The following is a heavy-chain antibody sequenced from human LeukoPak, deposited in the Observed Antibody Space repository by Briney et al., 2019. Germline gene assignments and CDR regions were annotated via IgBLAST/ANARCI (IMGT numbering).Heavy chain of an antibody. J-gene: IGHJ4*02. CDR3: ARDGDPYDILTGSIRFDY. CDR1: GGTFSSYA. CDR2: IIPIFGTA. Sequence: SVKVSCKASGGTFSSYAISWVRPAPGQGLEWMGRIIPIFGTANYAQKFQGRVTITTDESTSTAYMELSSLRSEDTAVYYCARDGDPYDILTGSIRFDYWGQGTLVTVSS. V-gene: IGHV1-69*05. D-gene: IGHD3-9*01.